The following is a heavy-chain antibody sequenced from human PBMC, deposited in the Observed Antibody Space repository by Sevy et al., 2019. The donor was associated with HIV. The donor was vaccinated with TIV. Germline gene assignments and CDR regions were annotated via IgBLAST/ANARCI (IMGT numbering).Heavy chain of an antibody. CDR2: IYHSGST. D-gene: IGHD3-10*01. CDR1: GGSISSGGYS. Sequence: SETLSLTCAVSGGSISSGGYSWSWIRQPPGKGLEWIGYIYHSGSTYYNPSLKSRVTISVDRSKNQFSLKLSLVTAADTAVYYCARGLLGDAFDIWGQGTMVTVSS. CDR3: ARGLLGDAFDI. V-gene: IGHV4-30-2*01. J-gene: IGHJ3*02.